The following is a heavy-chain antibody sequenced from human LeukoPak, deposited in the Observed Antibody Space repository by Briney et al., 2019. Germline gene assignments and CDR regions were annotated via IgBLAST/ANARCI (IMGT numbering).Heavy chain of an antibody. D-gene: IGHD1-26*01. CDR2: IYTSGST. V-gene: IGHV4-4*07. CDR1: GGSISSYY. J-gene: IGHJ5*02. CDR3: ARDWRWELPREWFDP. Sequence: SETLSLTCTVSGGSISSYYWSWIRQPAGKGLEWIGRIYTSGSTYYNPSLKSRVTISVDTSKNQFSLKLSSVTAADTAVYYCARDWRWELPREWFDPWGQGTLVTVSS.